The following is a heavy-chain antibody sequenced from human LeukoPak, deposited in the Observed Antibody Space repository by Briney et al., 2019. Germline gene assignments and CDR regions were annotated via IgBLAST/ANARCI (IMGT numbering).Heavy chain of an antibody. CDR3: AREVSPGGIHGYYYGMDV. J-gene: IGHJ6*02. V-gene: IGHV3-11*01. CDR2: ISSSGSTI. CDR1: GLTFSALY. D-gene: IGHD3-16*01. Sequence: PGGSLRLSCAASGLTFSALYMPWISQAPGKGLEWVSYISSSGSTIYYADSVKGRFTISRDNAKNSLYLQMNSLRVEDTAVYYCAREVSPGGIHGYYYGMDVWGQGTTVTVSS.